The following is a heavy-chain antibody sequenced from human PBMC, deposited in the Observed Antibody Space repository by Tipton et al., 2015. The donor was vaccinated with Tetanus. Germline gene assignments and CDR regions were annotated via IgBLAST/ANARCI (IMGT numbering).Heavy chain of an antibody. Sequence: RSLRLSCAASGFTFDDYAMHWVRQAPGKGLEWVSGISWNSGSIGYADSVKGRFTISRDNAKNSLYLQMNSLRAEDTALYYCAKAPPYYDSSGYFDYWGQGTLVTVSS. D-gene: IGHD3-22*01. CDR2: ISWNSGSI. V-gene: IGHV3-9*01. J-gene: IGHJ4*02. CDR3: AKAPPYYDSSGYFDY. CDR1: GFTFDDYA.